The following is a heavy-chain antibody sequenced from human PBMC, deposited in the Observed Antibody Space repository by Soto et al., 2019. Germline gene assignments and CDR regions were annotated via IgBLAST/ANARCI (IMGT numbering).Heavy chain of an antibody. CDR2: IYYRSKWFH. CDR1: VDSVSTNGAS. V-gene: IGHV6-1*01. CDR3: ARVHCSAGTCLDGLDF. Sequence: SQSLSLTCVISVDSVSTNGASWNLIRQSPSRGLQWLGRIYYRSKWFHDYAASVESRMAINPDTSRNQFSLQLNYVTPEDTAVYYCARVHCSAGTCLDGLDFWGQGTTVTVSS. D-gene: IGHD2-15*01. J-gene: IGHJ6*02.